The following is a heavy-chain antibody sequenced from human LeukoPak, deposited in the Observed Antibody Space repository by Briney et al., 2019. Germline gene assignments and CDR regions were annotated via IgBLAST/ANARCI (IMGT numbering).Heavy chain of an antibody. CDR2: IWYDGSNK. V-gene: IGHV3-33*08. J-gene: IGHJ6*02. CDR3: ARIGRGGSGSYYPPYYYYGMDV. CDR1: GFTFSSYA. D-gene: IGHD3-10*01. Sequence: GGSLRLSCAASGFTFSSYAMSWVRQAPGKGLEGVAVIWYDGSNKYYADSVKGRFTISRDNSKNTLYLQMNSLRAEDTAVYYCARIGRGGSGSYYPPYYYYGMDVWGQGTTVTVSS.